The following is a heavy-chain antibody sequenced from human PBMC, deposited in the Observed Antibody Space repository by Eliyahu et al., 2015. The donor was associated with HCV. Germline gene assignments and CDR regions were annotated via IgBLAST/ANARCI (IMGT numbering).Heavy chain of an antibody. D-gene: IGHD4-11*01. CDR3: TKAPDRLPYFDY. Sequence: GLEWVGRIKSKTDGGTTDYAAPVKGRFTISRDDSKNTLYLQMNSLKTEDTAVYYCTKAPDRLPYFDYWGQGTLVTVSS. V-gene: IGHV3-15*01. CDR2: IKSKTDGGTT. J-gene: IGHJ4*02.